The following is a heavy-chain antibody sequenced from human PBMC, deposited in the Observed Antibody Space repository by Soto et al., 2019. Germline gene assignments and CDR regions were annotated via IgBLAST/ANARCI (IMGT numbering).Heavy chain of an antibody. D-gene: IGHD6-19*01. CDR3: ARHGHRVSSGFDY. CDR1: CGSISSSSYY. J-gene: IGHJ4*02. V-gene: IGHV4-39*01. CDR2: IYYNGGT. Sequence: SETLSLTCTVSCGSISSSSYYWDWIRQPPGKGLEWIGSIYYNGGTYHNPSLKIRVTISVDTSRNQFSLKLSSVTAADTAVYYCARHGHRVSSGFDYWGQGTLVTVSS.